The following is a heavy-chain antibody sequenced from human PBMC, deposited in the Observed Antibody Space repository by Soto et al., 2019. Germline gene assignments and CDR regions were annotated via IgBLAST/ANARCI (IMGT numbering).Heavy chain of an antibody. D-gene: IGHD1-26*01. CDR2: ISWNSGSI. Sequence: SLKISCAASGFTFDDYAMNWVRQAPGKGLEWVSGISWNSGSIGYADSVKGRFTISRDNAKNSLYLQMNSLRAEDTALYYCAKSTGGSYTGGFDYWAQGTLVTVSS. V-gene: IGHV3-9*01. J-gene: IGHJ4*02. CDR1: GFTFDDYA. CDR3: AKSTGGSYTGGFDY.